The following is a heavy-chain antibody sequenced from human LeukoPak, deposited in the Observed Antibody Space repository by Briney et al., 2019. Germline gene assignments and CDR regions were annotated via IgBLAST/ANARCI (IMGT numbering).Heavy chain of an antibody. CDR1: GGTFSSYA. D-gene: IGHD5-12*01. CDR2: IIPILGTA. V-gene: IGHV1-69*04. J-gene: IGHJ6*02. Sequence: SVKVSCKASGGTFSSYAISWVQQAPGQGLEWMGRIIPILGTANYAQKFQGRVTITADKSTSTAYMELSSLRSEDTAVYYCARTVATTTDYYGMDVWGQGTTVTVSS. CDR3: ARTVATTTDYYGMDV.